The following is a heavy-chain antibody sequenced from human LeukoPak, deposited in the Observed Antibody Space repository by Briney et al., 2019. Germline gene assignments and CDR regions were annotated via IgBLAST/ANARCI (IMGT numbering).Heavy chain of an antibody. CDR1: GFTFSSYS. V-gene: IGHV3-21*01. CDR2: ISSSSSYI. Sequence: GGSLRLSCAASGFTFSSYSMNWVRQAPGKALEWVSSISSSSSYIYYADSVKGRFTISRDNSKNTLYLQMNSLRAEDTAVYYCASGRTYYDFWSGRSLVDYWGQGTLVTVSS. D-gene: IGHD3-3*01. J-gene: IGHJ4*02. CDR3: ASGRTYYDFWSGRSLVDY.